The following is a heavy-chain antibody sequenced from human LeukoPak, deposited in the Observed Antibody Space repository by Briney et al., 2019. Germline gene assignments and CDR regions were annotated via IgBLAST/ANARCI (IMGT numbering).Heavy chain of an antibody. J-gene: IGHJ6*02. CDR3: ARDLYVDKLMSHYYGMDI. V-gene: IGHV1-8*01. Sequence: GASVKVSCKASGYTFTSYDINWVRQATGQGLEWMGWMNPNSGNTGYAQKFQGRVTMTRNTSISTAYMELSSLRSEDTAVYYCARDLYVDKLMSHYYGMDIWGQGTPVTVSS. CDR2: MNPNSGNT. CDR1: GYTFTSYD. D-gene: IGHD3-10*01.